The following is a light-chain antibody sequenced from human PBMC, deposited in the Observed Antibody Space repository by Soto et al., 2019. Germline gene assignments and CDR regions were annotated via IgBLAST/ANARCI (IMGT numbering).Light chain of an antibody. V-gene: IGKV1-27*01. J-gene: IGKJ4*01. CDR3: QRTYNAPLT. CDR2: SAS. CDR1: QGIGSY. Sequence: DIQLTQSPSSLSASVGDRVTITCRVSQGIGSYLNCYRQKPGKLPKLLIYSASNLQSGVPSRFSGSGSGTDFTLTISSLQPEDVATFCGQRTYNAPLTFGGGTKVDIK.